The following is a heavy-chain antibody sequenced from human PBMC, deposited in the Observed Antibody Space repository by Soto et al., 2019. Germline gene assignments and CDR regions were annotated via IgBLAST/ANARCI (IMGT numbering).Heavy chain of an antibody. Sequence: ASVKVSCKASGYTFTSYGISWVRQAPGQGLEWMGWISAYNGNTNYAQKLQGRVTMTTDTSTSTAYMELRSLRSDDTAVYYCARDEYSSSFGLEGYYDYWGQGTLVTVSS. CDR1: GYTFTSYG. D-gene: IGHD6-6*01. V-gene: IGHV1-18*01. CDR2: ISAYNGNT. J-gene: IGHJ4*02. CDR3: ARDEYSSSFGLEGYYDY.